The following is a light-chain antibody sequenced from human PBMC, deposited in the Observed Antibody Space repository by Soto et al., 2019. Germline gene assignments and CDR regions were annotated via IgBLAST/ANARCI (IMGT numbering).Light chain of an antibody. J-gene: IGLJ2*01. CDR2: DVS. CDR1: SSDVGGYNY. Sequence: QSALTQPRSVSGSPGQSVTISCTGTSSDVGGYNYVSCYQQHPGKAPKLMIYDVSKRPSGVPDGFSGSKSGNTASLTISVLQAEDEAYYYCGSYAGSYTLVFGGGTKLTVL. CDR3: GSYAGSYTLV. V-gene: IGLV2-11*01.